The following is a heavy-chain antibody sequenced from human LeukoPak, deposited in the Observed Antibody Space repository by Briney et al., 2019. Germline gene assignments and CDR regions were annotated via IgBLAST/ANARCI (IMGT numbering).Heavy chain of an antibody. Sequence: GESLKISCKGSGYTFTNYWIGWVRQMPGKGLEWLGIFLPGDSDTRYSPSFKGQVTMSVDKSISTAYLQWSSLKASDTAMYYCARQYYETLTGPNWFDAWGQGTLVTVSS. V-gene: IGHV5-51*01. CDR2: FLPGDSDT. CDR3: ARQYYETLTGPNWFDA. CDR1: GYTFTNYW. D-gene: IGHD3-9*01. J-gene: IGHJ5*02.